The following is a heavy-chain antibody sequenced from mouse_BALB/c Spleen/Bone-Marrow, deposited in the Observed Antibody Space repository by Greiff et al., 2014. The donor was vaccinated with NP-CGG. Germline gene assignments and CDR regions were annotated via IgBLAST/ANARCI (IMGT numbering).Heavy chain of an antibody. CDR1: GFNIKDTY. D-gene: IGHD4-1*01. V-gene: IGHV14-3*02. Sequence: VPLKESWAELLEPGASVKLSCPAFGFNIKDTYMPWVEPRPVQGLEWIGRVDPAKGNTKYDPKFQGKATITADTSSNTAYLQLSSLTSEDTAVYYCARWEYYAMDYWGQGTSVTVSS. CDR2: VDPAKGNT. CDR3: ARWEYYAMDY. J-gene: IGHJ4*01.